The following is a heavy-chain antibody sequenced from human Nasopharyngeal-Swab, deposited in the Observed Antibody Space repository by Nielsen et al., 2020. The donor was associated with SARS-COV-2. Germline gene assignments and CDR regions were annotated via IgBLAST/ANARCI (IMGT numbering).Heavy chain of an antibody. D-gene: IGHD5-12*01. V-gene: IGHV3-48*03. J-gene: IGHJ3*02. CDR3: AREVPYSGHDDAFDI. CDR1: GLGFSNYE. Sequence: GESLKISCAASGLGFSNYEMNWVSQAPGKGLEWISYISTTTATIYYADSVKGRFTISRDNAKNSLYLQMNSLRAEDTAVYYCAREVPYSGHDDAFDIWGQGTMVTVSA. CDR2: ISTTTATI.